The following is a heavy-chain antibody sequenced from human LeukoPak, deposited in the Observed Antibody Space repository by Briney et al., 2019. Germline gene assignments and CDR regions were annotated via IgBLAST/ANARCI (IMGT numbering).Heavy chain of an antibody. J-gene: IGHJ4*02. CDR1: GGSFSGYY. V-gene: IGHV4-34*01. CDR3: ARGTSTYGP. D-gene: IGHD4-17*01. Sequence: SETLSLTCAVYGGSFSGYYWTWIRQPPGKGLEWIGEINHSGSTNYNPSLKSRVTISVDTSKNQFSLNPSSVTAADTAVYYCARGTSTYGPWGQGTLVTVSS. CDR2: INHSGST.